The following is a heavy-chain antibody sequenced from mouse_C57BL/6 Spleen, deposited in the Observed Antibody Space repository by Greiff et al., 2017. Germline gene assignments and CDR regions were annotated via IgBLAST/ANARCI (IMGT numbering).Heavy chain of an antibody. J-gene: IGHJ2*01. CDR2: INPSNGGT. Sequence: QVQLQQPGTELVKPGASVKLSCKASGYTFTSYWMHWVKQRPGQGLEWIGNINPSNGGTNYNEKFKSKDTLTVDKSSSTAYMQLSSLTSEDSAVYYCARAGYYYGSSYGFDYWGQGTTLTVSS. CDR1: GYTFTSYW. V-gene: IGHV1-53*01. D-gene: IGHD1-1*01. CDR3: ARAGYYYGSSYGFDY.